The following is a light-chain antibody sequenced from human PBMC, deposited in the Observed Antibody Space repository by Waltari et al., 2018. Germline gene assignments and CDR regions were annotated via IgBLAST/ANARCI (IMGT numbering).Light chain of an antibody. CDR2: KDN. CDR1: VLAKKY. Sequence: SSELTQPSSVSVPPGQTARITCSADVLAKKYVRWFQQKPGQAPQLIIYKDNERPSGIPDRFAGSSSGTTVTLSIRGAQVDDEAVYYCYCAIDNYKRDFGGGTKLTVL. V-gene: IGLV3-27*01. J-gene: IGLJ2*01. CDR3: YCAIDNYKRD.